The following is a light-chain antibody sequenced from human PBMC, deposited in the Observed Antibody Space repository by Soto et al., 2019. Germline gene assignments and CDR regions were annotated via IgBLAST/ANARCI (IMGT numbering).Light chain of an antibody. J-gene: IGLJ3*02. CDR3: GTWDSSLSAHWV. CDR1: SSKIGNNY. CDR2: DNN. V-gene: IGLV1-51*01. Sequence: QSVLTQPPSVSAAPGQKVTISCSGSSSKIGNNYVSWYQQLPGTAPKLLIYDNNKRPSGIPDRFSGSKSGTSATLGITGLQTGDEADYYCGTWDSSLSAHWVFGGGTKVTVL.